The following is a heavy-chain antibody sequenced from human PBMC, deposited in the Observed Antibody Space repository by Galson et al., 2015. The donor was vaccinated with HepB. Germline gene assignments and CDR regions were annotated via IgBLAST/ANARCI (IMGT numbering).Heavy chain of an antibody. V-gene: IGHV3-33*06. CDR3: VKDRGMGSAWHVLEH. J-gene: IGHJ4*02. CDR2: TWYDGTDK. CDR1: GFNFGSYG. D-gene: IGHD3-10*02. Sequence: SLRLSCAASGFNFGSYGMHWVRQAPGKGLEWVAVTWYDGTDKKYAESVKGRFTISRDNSKNTLYLQMNSVRAEDTAVYYCVKDRGMGSAWHVLEHWGQGALVTVSS.